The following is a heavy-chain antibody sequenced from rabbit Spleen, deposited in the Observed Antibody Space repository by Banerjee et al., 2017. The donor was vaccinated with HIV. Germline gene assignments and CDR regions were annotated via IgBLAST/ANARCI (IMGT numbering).Heavy chain of an antibody. CDR1: GFSFSSSYY. J-gene: IGHJ4*01. V-gene: IGHV1S40*01. CDR2: IYGDSSGST. Sequence: QSLEESGGDLVKPGASLTLTCTASGFSFSSSYYMCWVRQAPGRGLECIACIYGDSSGSTWYASWAKGRFTISKPSSTTVTLQMTSLTAADTATYFCARGSASMTMVITGYYLSLWGQGTLVTVS. D-gene: IGHD2-1*01. CDR3: ARGSASMTMVITGYYLSL.